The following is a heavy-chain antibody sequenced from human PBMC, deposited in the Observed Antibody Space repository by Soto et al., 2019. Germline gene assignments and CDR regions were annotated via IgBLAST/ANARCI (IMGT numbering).Heavy chain of an antibody. CDR1: GGSFSGYY. CDR3: ARGLSYGIFDY. V-gene: IGHV4-34*01. CDR2: INHSGST. D-gene: IGHD2-8*01. J-gene: IGHJ4*02. Sequence: SETLSLTCAVYGGSFSGYYWSWIRQPPGKGLEWIGEINHSGSTNYNPSLKSRVTISVDTSKNQFSLKLSSVTAADTAVYYCARGLSYGIFDYLGQGTLVTVS.